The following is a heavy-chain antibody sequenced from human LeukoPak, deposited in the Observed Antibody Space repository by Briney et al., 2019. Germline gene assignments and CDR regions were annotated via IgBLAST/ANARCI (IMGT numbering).Heavy chain of an antibody. V-gene: IGHV3-23*01. Sequence: GGSLRLSCAGSGFAFGTYAMSWVRQAPGMGLEWVSSISANGQATYYAHSVKGRFTISRDNSKKNTVHLQMNNLRVEDTAVYYCIVAVNYDYWGQGTLVAVS. CDR2: ISANGQAT. CDR1: GFAFGTYA. J-gene: IGHJ4*02. D-gene: IGHD2-21*01. CDR3: IVAVNYDY.